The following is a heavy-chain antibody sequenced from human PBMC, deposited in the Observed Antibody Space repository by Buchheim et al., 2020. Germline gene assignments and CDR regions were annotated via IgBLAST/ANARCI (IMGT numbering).Heavy chain of an antibody. J-gene: IGHJ4*02. CDR2: MYSVGTT. CDR3: ARLDLVTGRAY. V-gene: IGHV3-66*04. D-gene: IGHD3-9*01. Sequence: EVQVVESGGGLVQPGGSLRLSCAVSGFSVGNNYMSWVRQAPGKGLEWVSLMYSVGTTFDADSVKGGFTISRDTFKNTVYLQMNTLRAEDTALYYCARLDLVTGRAYWGQGTL. CDR1: GFSVGNNY.